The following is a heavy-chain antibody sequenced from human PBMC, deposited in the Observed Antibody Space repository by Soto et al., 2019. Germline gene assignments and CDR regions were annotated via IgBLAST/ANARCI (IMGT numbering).Heavy chain of an antibody. CDR3: ARDNDRPQLGGNYYYILDV. CDR1: GGTFRTAA. D-gene: IGHD2-8*01. V-gene: IGHV1-69*12. Sequence: QVQLEQSGAEVKKPGSSVKVSCKASGGTFRTAAVSWVRQAPGQGLEWMGGIMPVFRTPDYAQKFHGRVTITADESTGTAYMELSGLRSDATAVYYCARDNDRPQLGGNYYYILDVWGQGTTITVSS. J-gene: IGHJ6*02. CDR2: IMPVFRTP.